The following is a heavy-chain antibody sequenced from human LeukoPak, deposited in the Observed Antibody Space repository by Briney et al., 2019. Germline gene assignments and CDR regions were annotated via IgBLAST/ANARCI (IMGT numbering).Heavy chain of an antibody. V-gene: IGHV1-8*01. CDR1: GYTFSSYD. CDR2: MNPNSGNT. J-gene: IGHJ3*02. CDR3: ASPSYYYDSSRLDI. D-gene: IGHD3-22*01. Sequence: GASVKVSCKASGYTFSSYDINWVRQATGQGLEWMGWMNPNSGNTGYAQKFQGRVTMTRNTSISTAYMELSSLRSEDTAVHYCASPSYYYDSSRLDIWGQGTMVTVSS.